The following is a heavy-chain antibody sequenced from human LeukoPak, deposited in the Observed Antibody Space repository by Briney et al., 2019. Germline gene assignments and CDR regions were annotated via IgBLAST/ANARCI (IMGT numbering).Heavy chain of an antibody. D-gene: IGHD6-19*01. Sequence: PGGSLRLSCAASGFTFSSYAMHWVRQAPGKGLEYVSAISSNGGSTYYANSVKGRFTISRDNSKNTLYLQMGSLRAEDMAVYYCARDRYSSVAGTSTYFDYWGQGTLVTVSS. CDR1: GFTFSSYA. V-gene: IGHV3-64*01. J-gene: IGHJ4*02. CDR3: ARDRYSSVAGTSTYFDY. CDR2: ISSNGGST.